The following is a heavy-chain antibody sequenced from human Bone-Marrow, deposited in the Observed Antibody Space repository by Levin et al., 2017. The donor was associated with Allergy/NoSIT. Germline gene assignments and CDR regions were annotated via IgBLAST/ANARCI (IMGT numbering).Heavy chain of an antibody. V-gene: IGHV2-5*02. J-gene: IGHJ4*02. CDR3: AHTPAGGLDYGILTGYYSFDY. D-gene: IGHD3-9*01. CDR1: GFSLSTSEVG. CDR2: IFWDDDK. Sequence: TLSLTLTCTFSGFSLSTSEVGVGWIRQPPGKALEWLALIFWDDDKHYNPSQKSRLTITKDTPKNQVVLKMTNVDPVDTATYFCAHTPAGGLDYGILTGYYSFDYWGQGTLVTVSS.